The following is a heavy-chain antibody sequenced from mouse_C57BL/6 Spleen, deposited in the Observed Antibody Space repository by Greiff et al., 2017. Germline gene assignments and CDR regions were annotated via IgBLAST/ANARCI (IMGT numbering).Heavy chain of an antibody. Sequence: QVQLQQSGAELMKPGASVKLSCKATGYTFTGYWIEWVKQRPGHGLEWIGETLPGSGSTNYNEEFKGKATFTADTSSNTAYMQLSSLTTEDSAIYYCARGYGYDVDYAMDYWGQGTSVTVSS. CDR2: TLPGSGST. D-gene: IGHD2-2*01. V-gene: IGHV1-9*01. CDR1: GYTFTGYW. J-gene: IGHJ4*01. CDR3: ARGYGYDVDYAMDY.